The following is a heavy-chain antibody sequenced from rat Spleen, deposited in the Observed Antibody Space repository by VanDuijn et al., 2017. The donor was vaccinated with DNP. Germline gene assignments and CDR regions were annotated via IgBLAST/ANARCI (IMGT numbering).Heavy chain of an antibody. CDR2: INTDGGRT. D-gene: IGHD1-11*01. CDR3: ARHGRRIFDY. CDR1: GFTFSRYW. J-gene: IGHJ2*01. V-gene: IGHV5-58*01. Sequence: EVQLVETGGGLVQPGGSLKLSCAASGFTFSRYWMYWLRQAPGKGLEWIASINTDGGRTYYLDSVKGRFTISRDNAKSTLYLQMNSLRSEDMATYFCARHGRRIFDYWGQGVMVTVSS.